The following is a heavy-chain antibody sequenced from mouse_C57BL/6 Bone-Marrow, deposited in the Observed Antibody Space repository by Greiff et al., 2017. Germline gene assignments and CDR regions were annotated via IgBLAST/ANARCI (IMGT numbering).Heavy chain of an antibody. D-gene: IGHD1-1*01. V-gene: IGHV1-55*01. CDR1: GYTFTSYW. Sequence: VQLQQPGAELVKPGASVKMSCKASGYTFTSYWITWVKQRPGQGLEWIGDIYPGSGSTNYNEKFKSKATLTVDPSSSTAYMQLSSLTSEDSAVYYCARERLITTVVGRDYWGQGTTLTVSS. CDR3: ARERLITTVVGRDY. CDR2: IYPGSGST. J-gene: IGHJ2*01.